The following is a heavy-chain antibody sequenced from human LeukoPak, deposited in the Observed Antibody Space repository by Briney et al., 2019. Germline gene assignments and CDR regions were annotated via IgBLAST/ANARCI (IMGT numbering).Heavy chain of an antibody. D-gene: IGHD1-26*01. CDR3: AKERGSYDPIDY. Sequence: GGSLRLSCATSRFTFSSSTMSWVRQAPGEGLEWVSGISGSGGSTSYADSVKGRFTISRDTSKNTLYLQMNSLRADDTAVYYCAKERGSYDPIDYWGQGTLVTVSS. J-gene: IGHJ4*02. CDR2: ISGSGGST. V-gene: IGHV3-23*01. CDR1: RFTFSSST.